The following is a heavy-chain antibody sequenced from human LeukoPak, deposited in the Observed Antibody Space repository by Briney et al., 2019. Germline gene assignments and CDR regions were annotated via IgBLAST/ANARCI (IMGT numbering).Heavy chain of an antibody. CDR3: ARVVVAGDIWWFDP. V-gene: IGHV1-69*05. CDR2: IIPIFGTA. CDR1: GGTFSTYA. Sequence: SVKVSCKASGGTFSTYAISWVRQAPGQGLEWMGGIIPIFGTANYAQKFQGRVTITTDESTSTAYMELSSLRSEDTAVYYCARVVVAGDIWWFDPWGQGTLVTVSS. J-gene: IGHJ5*02. D-gene: IGHD6-19*01.